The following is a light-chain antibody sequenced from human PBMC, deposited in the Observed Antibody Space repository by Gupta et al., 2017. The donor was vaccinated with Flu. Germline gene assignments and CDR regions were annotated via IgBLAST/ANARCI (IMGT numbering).Light chain of an antibody. CDR3: QKTHRLTLT. CDR1: QSIGGW. V-gene: IGKV1-12*01. Sequence: DIQMTQSPSSVSASVGDRVTITCRASQSIGGWLVWFQQKPGKAPNLLIYAASNLQSGGPPRCSGSGSGTDVTPTISSLQPEDLATDYCQKTHRLTLTFGGGTKVEIK. J-gene: IGKJ4*01. CDR2: AAS.